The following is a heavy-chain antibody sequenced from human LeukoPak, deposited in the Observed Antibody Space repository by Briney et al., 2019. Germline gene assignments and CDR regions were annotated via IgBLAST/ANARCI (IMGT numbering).Heavy chain of an antibody. Sequence: ASVKVSCKASGYTFTSYGISWVRPAPGQGLEWMGWINPNSGGTNYAQKFQGRVTMTRDKSISTAYMELSRLRSDDAAVYYGARGYSSGWYGYWGQGTLVTVSS. J-gene: IGHJ4*02. CDR3: ARGYSSGWYGY. CDR2: INPNSGGT. V-gene: IGHV1-2*02. CDR1: GYTFTSYG. D-gene: IGHD6-19*01.